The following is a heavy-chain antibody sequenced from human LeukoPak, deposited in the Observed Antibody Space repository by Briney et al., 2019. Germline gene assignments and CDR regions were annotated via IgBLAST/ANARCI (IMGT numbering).Heavy chain of an antibody. J-gene: IGHJ3*02. CDR2: ISQNGDS. CDR1: GGSLSFYY. CDR3: ARALGAFDI. Sequence: KPSETLSLTCGVYGGSLSFYYWSWIRQSPGKGLEWIAEISQNGDSNYNPSLKGRVTISLDTSKNQLSLKLNSVTAADTAVYYCARALGAFDIWGQGTMVTVS. V-gene: IGHV4-34*01.